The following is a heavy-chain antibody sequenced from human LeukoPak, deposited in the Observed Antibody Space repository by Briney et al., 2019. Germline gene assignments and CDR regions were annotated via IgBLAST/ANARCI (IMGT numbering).Heavy chain of an antibody. CDR3: ARRAGGYSHPYDY. V-gene: IGHV3-53*01. Sequence: GGSLRLSCAASGFTFSSYSMNWVRQAPGKGLEWVSLIYSGGTTYYADSVKGRFTISRDNSKNTLYLQMNSLRAEDTAVYYCARRAGGYSHPYDYWGQGILVTVSS. CDR2: IYSGGTT. CDR1: GFTFSSYS. D-gene: IGHD4-23*01. J-gene: IGHJ4*02.